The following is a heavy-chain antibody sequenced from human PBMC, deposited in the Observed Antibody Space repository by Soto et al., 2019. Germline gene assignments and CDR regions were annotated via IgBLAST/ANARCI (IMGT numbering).Heavy chain of an antibody. CDR2: IYSGGTT. J-gene: IGHJ5*02. CDR3: ARAWWSSSRWFDP. D-gene: IGHD6-6*01. Sequence: EVQLVETGGGLIQPGGSLRLSCEVTGFTVSSNYMSWVRQAPGKGLEWVSVIYSGGTTYSADSVKGRFTISRDDSKNTLSLQMNSLRAEDTAVYYCARAWWSSSRWFDPWGQGTLVTVSS. V-gene: IGHV3-53*02. CDR1: GFTVSSNY.